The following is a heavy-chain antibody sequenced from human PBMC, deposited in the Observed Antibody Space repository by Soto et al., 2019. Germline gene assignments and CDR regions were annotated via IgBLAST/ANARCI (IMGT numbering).Heavy chain of an antibody. CDR2: IYDSGST. CDR3: RRSSRYSTDV. J-gene: IGHJ6*02. Sequence: SETLSLTCTVSGGSISSSYWSWIRQPPGKGLEWIGYIYDSGSTYYNPSHDSQVTISVDTSKNQFSLNVISVTAADTAVYYCRRSSRYSTDVWGQGTTVTVSS. CDR1: GGSISSSY. D-gene: IGHD6-13*01. V-gene: IGHV4-4*08.